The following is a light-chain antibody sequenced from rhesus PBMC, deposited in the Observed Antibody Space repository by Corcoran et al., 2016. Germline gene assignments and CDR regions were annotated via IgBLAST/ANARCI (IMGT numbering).Light chain of an antibody. CDR3: LQYTSDPYS. CDR1: KGISTY. CDR2: AAS. Sequence: DIQMTQSPSSLSASVGERVTITCRASKGISTYLNWYQQKPGKVPNRLIYAASSLESGVQSRFSGSGSGTDFSLTISSLQPKDFATYYCLQYTSDPYSFGQGTKVEIK. V-gene: IGKV1-43*02. J-gene: IGKJ2*01.